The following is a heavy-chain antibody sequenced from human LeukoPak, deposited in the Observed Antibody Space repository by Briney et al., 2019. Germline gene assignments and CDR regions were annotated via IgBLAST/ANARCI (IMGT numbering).Heavy chain of an antibody. D-gene: IGHD4-17*01. Sequence: ASVKVSCKASGYTFTSYDINWVRQATGQGLEWMGWMNPNSGNTGYAQKFQGRVTMTRNTSITTAYMELSSLRSEDAAVYYCARGNKDYGDYARGLSDYWGQGTLVTVSS. CDR3: ARGNKDYGDYARGLSDY. CDR2: MNPNSGNT. V-gene: IGHV1-8*01. CDR1: GYTFTSYD. J-gene: IGHJ4*02.